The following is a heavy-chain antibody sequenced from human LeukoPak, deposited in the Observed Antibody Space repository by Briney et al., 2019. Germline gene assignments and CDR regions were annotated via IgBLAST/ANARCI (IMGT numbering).Heavy chain of an antibody. J-gene: IGHJ6*02. CDR1: GGSISSGGYT. V-gene: IGHV4-30-2*01. CDR2: IYHSGST. Sequence: PSQTLSLTCAVSGGSISSGGYTWSWIRQPPGKGLEWIGYIYHSGSTYYNPSLKSRVTISVDRSKNQFSLKLSSVTAADMAVYYCARGCGPYYYYGMDVWGQGTTVTVSS. CDR3: ARGCGPYYYYGMDV. D-gene: IGHD2-21*01.